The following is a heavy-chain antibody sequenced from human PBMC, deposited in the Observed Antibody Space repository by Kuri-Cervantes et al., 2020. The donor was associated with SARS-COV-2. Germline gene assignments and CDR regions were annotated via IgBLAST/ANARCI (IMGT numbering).Heavy chain of an antibody. CDR2: VKSKIDGETK. CDR3: ITDNWRAASAFEM. V-gene: IGHV3-15*01. D-gene: IGHD6-25*01. CDR1: GITFSDVW. J-gene: IGHJ3*02. Sequence: GEALKISCVASGITFSDVWMGWGRQAPGKGLQWVGRVKSKIDGETKDLGAPVKDRFTISREDSKNILYLQMNSLKTEDTAVYYCITDNWRAASAFEMWGLGTMVTVSS.